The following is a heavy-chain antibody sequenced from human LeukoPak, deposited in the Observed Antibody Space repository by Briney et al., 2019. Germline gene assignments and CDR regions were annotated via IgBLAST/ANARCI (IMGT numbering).Heavy chain of an antibody. CDR3: VREDGYGYVAVFDY. J-gene: IGHJ4*02. Sequence: PGGSLRLSCAASGFTFSSYEMNWVRQAPGKGLEWVSYISSSGSTIYYADSVKGRFTISRDNAKNSLYLQMNSLRAEDTAVYYCVREDGYGYVAVFDYWGQGTLVTVSS. D-gene: IGHD5-18*01. CDR1: GFTFSSYE. CDR2: ISSSGSTI. V-gene: IGHV3-48*03.